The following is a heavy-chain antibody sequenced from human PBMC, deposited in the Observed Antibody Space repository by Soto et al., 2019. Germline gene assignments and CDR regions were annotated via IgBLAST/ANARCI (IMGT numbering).Heavy chain of an antibody. CDR2: IWYDGSNK. Sequence: GGSLRLSCAASGFTFSSDCMHWVRQAPGKGLEWVAVIWYDGSNKYYADSVKGRFTISRDNSKNTLYLQMNSLRAEDTAVYYCARGQSPGYCSSTSCYYYYYMDVWGKGTTVTVSS. J-gene: IGHJ6*03. D-gene: IGHD2-2*03. CDR3: ARGQSPGYCSSTSCYYYYYMDV. CDR1: GFTFSSDC. V-gene: IGHV3-33*01.